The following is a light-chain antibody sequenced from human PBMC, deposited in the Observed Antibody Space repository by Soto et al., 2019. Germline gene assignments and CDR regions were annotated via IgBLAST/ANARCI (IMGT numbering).Light chain of an antibody. V-gene: IGKV1-5*01. Sequence: DIQMTQSPSTLSASVGDRVTITCRASQSFSHWLAWYQQKPGKAPKLVIYDAFSLQSGVPSRFSGSGSGTEFSLTISSLQPDDFATYYCQQYNTYPFTFGQGTKLEVK. CDR3: QQYNTYPFT. CDR2: DAF. CDR1: QSFSHW. J-gene: IGKJ2*01.